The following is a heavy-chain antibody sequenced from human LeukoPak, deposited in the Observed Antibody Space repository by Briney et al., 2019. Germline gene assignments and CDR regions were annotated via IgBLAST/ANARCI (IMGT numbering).Heavy chain of an antibody. Sequence: GASVKVSCKASGYTFTGYYMHWVRQAPGQGLEWMGWVNPNSGGTNYAQKFQGRVTMTRDTSISTAYMELSRLRSEDTAVYYCASKKKAPPYWYGMDVWGQGTTVTVSS. CDR3: ASKKKAPPYWYGMDV. D-gene: IGHD2-8*02. CDR2: VNPNSGGT. CDR1: GYTFTGYY. V-gene: IGHV1-2*02. J-gene: IGHJ6*02.